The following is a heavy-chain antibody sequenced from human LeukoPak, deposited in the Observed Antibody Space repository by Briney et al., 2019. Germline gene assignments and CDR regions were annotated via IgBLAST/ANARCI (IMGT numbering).Heavy chain of an antibody. CDR3: AREAGHCSGGKCYFRFDY. V-gene: IGHV3-7*05. J-gene: IGHJ4*02. CDR2: IKEDGSQK. Sequence: GGSLRLSCAASGFTFSSYSMNWVRQAPGEGLEWVANIKEDGSQKNYVDSVKGRFTISRDNAKNSLYLQLNSLRVEDTAVYYCAREAGHCSGGKCYFRFDYWGQGTLVTVSS. D-gene: IGHD2-15*01. CDR1: GFTFSSYS.